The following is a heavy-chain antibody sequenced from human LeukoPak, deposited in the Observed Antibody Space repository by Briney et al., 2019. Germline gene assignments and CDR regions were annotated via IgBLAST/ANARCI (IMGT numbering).Heavy chain of an antibody. Sequence: PSETLSLTCTVSGGSISSYYWSWIRQPPGKGLEWIGYIYYSGSTNYNPSLKSRVTISVDTSKNQFSLKLSSVTAADTAVYYCARAPGVTSMFYYYYYMDVWGKGTTVTISS. CDR3: ARAPGVTSMFYYYYYMDV. CDR2: IYYSGST. CDR1: GGSISSYY. V-gene: IGHV4-59*01. J-gene: IGHJ6*03. D-gene: IGHD3-10*01.